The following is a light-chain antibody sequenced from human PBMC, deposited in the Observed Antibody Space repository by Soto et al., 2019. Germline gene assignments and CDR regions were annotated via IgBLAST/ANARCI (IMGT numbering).Light chain of an antibody. CDR2: DVS. J-gene: IGLJ2*01. CDR3: SSYISSSTRV. V-gene: IGLV2-14*01. Sequence: QSALTQPASVSGSPGQSITISCTGTSSDVGGYNYVAWYQQHPGKAPKLMIYDVSNRPSGVSNRFSGSKSGNTASLTISGLHAEDEADYYCSSYISSSTRVFGGGTKVTVL. CDR1: SSDVGGYNY.